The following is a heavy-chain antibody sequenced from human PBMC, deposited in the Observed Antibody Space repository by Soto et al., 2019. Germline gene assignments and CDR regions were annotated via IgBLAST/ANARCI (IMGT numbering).Heavy chain of an antibody. Sequence: QVQLVESGGGVVQPGRSLRLSCAASGFTFSSYGMHWVRQAPGKGLEWVAVISYDGSNKYYADSVKGRFTISRDNSKNTLYLQMNSLRAEDTAVYYCAKYSGSSSLAYWGQGTLVTVSS. CDR1: GFTFSSYG. CDR3: AKYSGSSSLAY. D-gene: IGHD1-26*01. J-gene: IGHJ4*02. CDR2: ISYDGSNK. V-gene: IGHV3-30*18.